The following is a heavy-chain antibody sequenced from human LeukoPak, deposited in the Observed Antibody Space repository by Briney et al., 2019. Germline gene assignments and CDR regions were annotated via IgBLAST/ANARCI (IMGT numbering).Heavy chain of an antibody. J-gene: IGHJ4*02. CDR2: IYTSGST. CDR1: GGSISSYY. V-gene: IGHV4-4*07. Sequence: PSETLSLTCTVSGGSISSYYWSWIRQPAGKGLEWIGRIYTSGSTNYNPSLKSRVTMSVDTSKNQFSLKLSSVTAADTAVYYCARDLGTYYDFWSFPPNFDYWGQGTLVTVSS. D-gene: IGHD3-3*01. CDR3: ARDLGTYYDFWSFPPNFDY.